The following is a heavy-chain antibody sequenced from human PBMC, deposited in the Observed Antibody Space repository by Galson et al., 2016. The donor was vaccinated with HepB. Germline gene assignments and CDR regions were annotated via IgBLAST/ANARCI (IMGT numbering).Heavy chain of an antibody. CDR3: AKDLHVDPVIGEILSSDFDS. CDR2: ISGSGVTT. V-gene: IGHV3-23*01. CDR1: GFTFSSYV. D-gene: IGHD3-22*01. Sequence: SLRLSCAASGFTFSSYVMSWVRQAPGKGLEWVSSISGSGVTTYSRDSVQGRFTISRDNSKNTLSLQMSSLRAEDTAVYYCAKDLHVDPVIGEILSSDFDSWGHGTLVTVSS. J-gene: IGHJ4*01.